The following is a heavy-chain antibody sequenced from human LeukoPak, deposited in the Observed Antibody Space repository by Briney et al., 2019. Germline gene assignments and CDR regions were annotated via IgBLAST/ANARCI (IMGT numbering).Heavy chain of an antibody. J-gene: IGHJ5*02. CDR3: ATYSSSSGCFDP. CDR1: GGSISSSSYC. Sequence: PSETLSLTCTVSGGSISSSSYCWGWIRQPPGKGLEWIGCIYYSGSTYDNPSLKSRVTISVDTSKNQFSLKLSSVTAADTAVYYCATYSSSSGCFDPWGQGTLVTVSS. V-gene: IGHV4-39*07. D-gene: IGHD6-6*01. CDR2: IYYSGST.